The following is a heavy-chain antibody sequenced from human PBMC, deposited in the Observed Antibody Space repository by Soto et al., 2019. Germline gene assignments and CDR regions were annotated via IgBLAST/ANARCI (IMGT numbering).Heavy chain of an antibody. CDR2: ISAYNGNT. V-gene: IGHV1-18*01. Sequence: ASVKVSCKASGYTFTSYGISWVRQAPGQGLEWMGWISAYNGNTNHAQKLQGRVTMTTDTSTSTAYMELRSLRSDDTAVYYCATTKDYDDSSGYYFREWGQGTLVTVS. D-gene: IGHD3-22*01. CDR3: ATTKDYDDSSGYYFRE. J-gene: IGHJ4*02. CDR1: GYTFTSYG.